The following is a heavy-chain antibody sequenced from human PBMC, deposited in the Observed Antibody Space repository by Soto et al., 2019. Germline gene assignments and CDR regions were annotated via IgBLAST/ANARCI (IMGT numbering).Heavy chain of an antibody. J-gene: IGHJ6*01. CDR1: GGSISSYY. Sequence: SETLSLTCTVSGGSISSYYWSWIRQPPGKGLEWIGYIYYSGSTNYNPSLKSRVTIPVDTSRNQFSLKLSSVTAGVTAVYYCGSGAGGGGYMGDYGLDVWGQGTSLTVSS. V-gene: IGHV4-59*01. D-gene: IGHD5-12*01. CDR2: IYYSGST. CDR3: GSGAGGGGYMGDYGLDV.